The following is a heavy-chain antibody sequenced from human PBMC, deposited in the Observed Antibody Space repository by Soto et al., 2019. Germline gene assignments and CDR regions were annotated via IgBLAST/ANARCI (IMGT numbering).Heavy chain of an antibody. CDR3: AKDYTVAADPSSVIFFDY. V-gene: IGHV3-23*01. D-gene: IGHD4-17*01. J-gene: IGHJ4*02. Sequence: PGGSLRLSCAASGFTFNHYAMSWVRQAPGKGLEWVSIIIANGGTFYADSVKGRFTISRDNSKNTVYLQMSSLRVEDTAIYYCAKDYTVAADPSSVIFFDYWGKGALVTVFS. CDR1: GFTFNHYA. CDR2: IIANGGT.